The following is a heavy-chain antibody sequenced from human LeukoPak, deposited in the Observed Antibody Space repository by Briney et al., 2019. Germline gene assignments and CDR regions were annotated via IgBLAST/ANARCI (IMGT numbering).Heavy chain of an antibody. D-gene: IGHD3-22*01. CDR2: IYYSGST. J-gene: IGHJ3*02. Sequence: SETLSLTCTVSGGSISTYYWSWIRQPPGKGLEWIGYIYYSGSTNYNPSLKSRVTISVDTSKKQFSLKLSSVTAADTAVYYCAREYYYDSSGYHPPHAFDIWGQGTMVTVSS. CDR1: GGSISTYY. V-gene: IGHV4-59*01. CDR3: AREYYYDSSGYHPPHAFDI.